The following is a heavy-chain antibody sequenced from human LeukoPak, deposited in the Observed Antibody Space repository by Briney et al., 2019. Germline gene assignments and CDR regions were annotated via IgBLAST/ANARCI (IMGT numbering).Heavy chain of an antibody. CDR2: INHSGST. Sequence: SETLSLTCAVYGGSFSGYYWSWIRQPPGKGLEWIGEINHSGSTNYNPSFKSRVTISVDTSKNQFSLKLSSVTAADTAVYYCARRGQWLARIFDYWGQGTLVTVSS. J-gene: IGHJ4*02. CDR3: ARRGQWLARIFDY. V-gene: IGHV4-34*01. D-gene: IGHD6-19*01. CDR1: GGSFSGYY.